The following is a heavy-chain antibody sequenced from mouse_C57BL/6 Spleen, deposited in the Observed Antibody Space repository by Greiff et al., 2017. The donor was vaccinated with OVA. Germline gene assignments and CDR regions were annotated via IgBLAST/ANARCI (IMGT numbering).Heavy chain of an antibody. V-gene: IGHV1-81*01. CDR3: ARGGGIRRGAWFAY. D-gene: IGHD2-12*01. CDR2: IYPRSGNT. J-gene: IGHJ3*01. Sequence: VQLQQSGAELARPGASVKLSCKASGYTFTSYGISWVKQRTGQGLEWIGEIYPRSGNTYYNEKFKGKATLTADKSSSTAYRELRNLTSEDSAVYFCARGGGIRRGAWFAYWGQGTLVTVSA. CDR1: GYTFTSYG.